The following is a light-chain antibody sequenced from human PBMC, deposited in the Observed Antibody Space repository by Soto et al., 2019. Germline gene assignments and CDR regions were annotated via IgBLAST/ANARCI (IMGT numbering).Light chain of an antibody. J-gene: IGKJ4*01. CDR2: DAS. CDR1: QSISSY. Sequence: EILFTQSPATLSLSPGERATLSCRASQSISSYLAWYQQKRGQAPRILIYDASNRATGIPARFSGSGAGTECTLTISSLETEDVAVYYCQQRSSWTLTFGGGTKVDIK. CDR3: QQRSSWTLT. V-gene: IGKV3-11*01.